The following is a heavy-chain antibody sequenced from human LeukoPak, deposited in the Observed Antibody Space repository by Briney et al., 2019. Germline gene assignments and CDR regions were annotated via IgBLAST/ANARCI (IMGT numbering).Heavy chain of an antibody. CDR1: GFIVSNNY. V-gene: IGHV3-53*05. CDR3: AKDTGSPADAITMEDNAFDI. Sequence: GGSLRLSCAASGFIVSNNYINWVRQAPGKGLEWVSVIYSGGSTYYADSVKGRFTISRDNAKNSLDLQMESLRAEDTAVYYCAKDTGSPADAITMEDNAFDIWGQGTMVTVSS. CDR2: IYSGGST. J-gene: IGHJ3*02. D-gene: IGHD3-3*01.